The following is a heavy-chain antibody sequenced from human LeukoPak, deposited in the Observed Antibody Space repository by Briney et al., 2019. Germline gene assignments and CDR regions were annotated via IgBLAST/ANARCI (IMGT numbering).Heavy chain of an antibody. Sequence: ASVRVSCKASGYTFTSYGISWVRQAPGQGLEWMGWISAYNGNTNYAQKLQGRVTMTTDTSTSTAYMELRSLRSDDTAVYYCARVGVYDFWSGYSPDDYYYYGMDVWGQGTTVTVSS. CDR2: ISAYNGNT. CDR3: ARVGVYDFWSGYSPDDYYYYGMDV. CDR1: GYTFTSYG. J-gene: IGHJ6*02. D-gene: IGHD3-3*01. V-gene: IGHV1-18*01.